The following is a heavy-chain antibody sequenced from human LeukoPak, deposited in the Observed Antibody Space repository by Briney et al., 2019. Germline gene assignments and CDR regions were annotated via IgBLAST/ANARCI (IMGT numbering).Heavy chain of an antibody. J-gene: IGHJ4*02. CDR3: ARQSKQLVLDY. D-gene: IGHD6-6*01. CDR1: GYNFAHDW. V-gene: IGHV5-51*01. Sequence: GESLKISCKGSGYNFAHDWIGWVRQMPGKGLEWMGIIYPGDSDTRYSPSFEGQVTISADKSISTAYLQWSSLEASDTAMYYCARQSKQLVLDYWGQGTLVTASS. CDR2: IYPGDSDT.